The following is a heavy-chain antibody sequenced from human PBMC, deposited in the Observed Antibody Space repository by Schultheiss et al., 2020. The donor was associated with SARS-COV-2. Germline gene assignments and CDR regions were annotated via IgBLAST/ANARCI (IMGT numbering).Heavy chain of an antibody. V-gene: IGHV4-4*07. CDR3: ARDGSSGWYGFDY. J-gene: IGHJ4*02. Sequence: SETLSLTCTVSGGSTSSDYWSWIRQPAGKGLEWIGRIYTSGSTNYNPSLKSRVTISVDTSKKQFSLRLRSVTAADTAVYYCARDGSSGWYGFDYWGQGTLVTVSS. CDR1: GGSTSSDY. CDR2: IYTSGST. D-gene: IGHD6-19*01.